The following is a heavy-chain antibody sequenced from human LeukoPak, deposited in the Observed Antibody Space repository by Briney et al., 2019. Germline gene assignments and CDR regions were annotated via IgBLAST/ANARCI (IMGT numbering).Heavy chain of an antibody. CDR2: INPSDGAT. J-gene: IGHJ6*03. Sequence: ASVTVSCKASGYTFTMYYIHWVRQAPGQGLEWMGMINPSDGATTYAQRFQGGVTLTRDMSSNTDSMDQRSLRSEDTAVYFCAREKRGGVSGNLGGLFASYYTYYYMDVWGRGTTVTVSS. V-gene: IGHV1-46*01. D-gene: IGHD3-3*01. CDR3: AREKRGGVSGNLGGLFASYYTYYYMDV. CDR1: GYTFTMYY.